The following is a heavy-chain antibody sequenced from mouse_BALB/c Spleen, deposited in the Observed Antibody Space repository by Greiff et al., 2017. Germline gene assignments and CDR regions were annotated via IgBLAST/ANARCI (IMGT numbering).Heavy chain of an antibody. D-gene: IGHD2-14*01. CDR2: ISSGSSTI. J-gene: IGHJ4*01. V-gene: IGHV5-17*02. CDR1: GFTFSSFG. Sequence: EVKLMESGGGLVQPGGSRKLSCAASGFTFSSFGMHWVRQAPEKGLEWVAYISSGSSTIYYADTVKGRFTISRDNPKNTLFLQMTSLRSEDTAMYYCARGGYDRRNAMDYWGQGTSVTVSS. CDR3: ARGGYDRRNAMDY.